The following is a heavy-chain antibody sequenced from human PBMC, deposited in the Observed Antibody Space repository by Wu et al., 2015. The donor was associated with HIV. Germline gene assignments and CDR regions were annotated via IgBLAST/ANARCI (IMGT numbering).Heavy chain of an antibody. V-gene: IGHV1-69*13. CDR1: GGTFSSYA. Sequence: QVQLVQSGAEVKKPGSSVKVSCKASGGTFSSYAISWVRQAPGQGLEWMGRIIPIFGTANYAQKFQGRVTITADESTSTAYMELSSLRSEDTAVYYCARDRCSSTSCKYNWFDPWGQGTLVTVVL. CDR3: ARDRCSSTSCKYNWFDP. D-gene: IGHD2-2*01. CDR2: IIPIFGTA. J-gene: IGHJ5*02.